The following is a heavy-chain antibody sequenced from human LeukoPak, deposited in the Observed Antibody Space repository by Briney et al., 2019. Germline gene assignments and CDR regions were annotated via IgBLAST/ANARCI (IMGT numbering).Heavy chain of an antibody. CDR1: GFTFSSSA. CDR3: ARESGNYFDFDY. CDR2: ISRTGGDT. J-gene: IGHJ4*02. V-gene: IGHV3-23*01. D-gene: IGHD1-26*01. Sequence: GGSLRLSCGASGFTFSSSAMCWVRQAPGKGLEWVSGISRTGGDTYYADSVKGRFTISRDTSKNTLFLQMNSLRAEDTAFYYCARESGNYFDFDYWGQGTLVTVSS.